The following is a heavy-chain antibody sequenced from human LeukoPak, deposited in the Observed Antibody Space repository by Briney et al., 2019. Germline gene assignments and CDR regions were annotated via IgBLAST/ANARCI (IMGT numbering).Heavy chain of an antibody. V-gene: IGHV3-74*01. J-gene: IGHJ4*02. D-gene: IGHD2-15*01. CDR3: VRYGSFSH. CDR1: GFTFSSYW. Sequence: GGSPRPSCVASGFTFSSYWMHWVRQGPGKGLVWVSLINPDGSSTNYADSVKGRFTISRDNAKNTVYLQMNSLRVEDTAVYYCVRYGSFSHWGQGTLVTVSS. CDR2: INPDGSST.